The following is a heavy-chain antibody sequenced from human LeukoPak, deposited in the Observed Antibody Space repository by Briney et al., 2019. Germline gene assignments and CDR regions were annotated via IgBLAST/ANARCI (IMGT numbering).Heavy chain of an antibody. CDR3: ARDAVDTANAV. CDR1: GFTFSSYT. J-gene: IGHJ3*01. D-gene: IGHD5-18*01. V-gene: IGHV3-21*01. CDR2: ISGSNSYI. Sequence: GGSLRLSCAASGFTFSSYTMHWIRQAPGKGLEWVSSISGSNSYIFYADLVKGRFTISRDNAKNTLYLQMNSLRAEDTAVYYCARDAVDTANAVWGQGTMVTVSS.